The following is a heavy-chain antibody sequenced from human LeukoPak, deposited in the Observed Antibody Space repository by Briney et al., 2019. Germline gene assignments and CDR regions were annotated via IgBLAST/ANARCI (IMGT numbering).Heavy chain of an antibody. V-gene: IGHV3-30*03. J-gene: IGHJ1*01. CDR1: GFTFSRFW. Sequence: GGSLRLSCAASGFTFSRFWMSWVRQAPGKGLEWVALISYDGGDEYYADSVKGRFAISRDNSKNTLFLQMNNLRLEDTAVYYCVRGVAPAGLGDFQHWGQGTLVTVSS. D-gene: IGHD6-13*01. CDR3: VRGVAPAGLGDFQH. CDR2: ISYDGGDE.